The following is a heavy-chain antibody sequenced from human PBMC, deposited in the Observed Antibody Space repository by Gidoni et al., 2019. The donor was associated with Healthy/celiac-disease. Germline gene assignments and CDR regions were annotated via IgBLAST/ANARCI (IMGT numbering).Heavy chain of an antibody. CDR2: LNPSGGTT. Sequence: QVQLVQSGAEVRMPGASVKVSCKASGYTFTKYYLHWVRQAPGQGLEWLGILNPSGGTTSYAQKFQGRVTMTRDTSTSTVYMELSSLRSEDTAIYYCARGVCTNGVCPDFPFDFWGQGTLVTVSS. D-gene: IGHD2-8*01. CDR3: ARGVCTNGVCPDFPFDF. CDR1: GYTFTKYY. J-gene: IGHJ4*02. V-gene: IGHV1-46*01.